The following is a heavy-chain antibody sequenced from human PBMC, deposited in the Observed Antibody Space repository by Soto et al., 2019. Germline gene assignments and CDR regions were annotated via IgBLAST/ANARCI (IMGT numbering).Heavy chain of an antibody. CDR3: ARLYDGGNSGAFDY. V-gene: IGHV4-39*01. J-gene: IGHJ4*02. D-gene: IGHD2-21*02. CDR2: IYYSGST. Sequence: KPSETLSLTCTVSGGSISSSSYYWGWIRQPPGKGLEWIGSIYYSGSTYYNPSLKSRVTISVDTSKNQFSLKLSSVTAADTAVYYCARLYDGGNSGAFDYWGQGTLVTVSS. CDR1: GGSISSSSYY.